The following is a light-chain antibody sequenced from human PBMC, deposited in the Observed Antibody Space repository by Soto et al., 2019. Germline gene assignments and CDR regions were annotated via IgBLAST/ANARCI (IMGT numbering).Light chain of an antibody. Sequence: DIQITQSPSTLSGSVGDRVTITCRASQTISSWLAWYQQKPGKAPKLLIYKTSDLESGVPSRFSGSGSGTEFSLTISSLQPDDFATYYCQQYNSYSWTFGQGTKVDIK. CDR2: KTS. CDR3: QQYNSYSWT. CDR1: QTISSW. J-gene: IGKJ1*01. V-gene: IGKV1-5*03.